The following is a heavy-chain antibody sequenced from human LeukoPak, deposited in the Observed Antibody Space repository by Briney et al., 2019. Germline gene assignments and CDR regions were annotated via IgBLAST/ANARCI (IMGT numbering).Heavy chain of an antibody. CDR3: ARDGDYYDSSGYYYYFDY. Sequence: ASVKVSCKASGYTFTGYYMHWVQQAPGQGLEWMGWINPNSGGTNYAQKLQGRVTMTTDTSTSTAYMELRSLRSDDTAVYYCARDGDYYDSSGYYYYFDYWGQGTLVTVSS. CDR1: GYTFTGYY. V-gene: IGHV1-2*02. CDR2: INPNSGGT. D-gene: IGHD3-22*01. J-gene: IGHJ4*02.